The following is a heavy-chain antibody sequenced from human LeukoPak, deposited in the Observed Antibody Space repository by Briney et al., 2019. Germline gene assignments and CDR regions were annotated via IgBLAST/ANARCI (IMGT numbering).Heavy chain of an antibody. Sequence: GGSLRLSCAASGFTFDDYGMSWVRQAPGKGLEWVSGINWNGGSTGYADSVKGRFTISRDNAKNSLYLQMNSLRAEDTAMYYCAGGFWSGYPPDVWGKGTTVTVSS. V-gene: IGHV3-20*04. D-gene: IGHD3-3*01. CDR3: AGGFWSGYPPDV. J-gene: IGHJ6*04. CDR1: GFTFDDYG. CDR2: INWNGGST.